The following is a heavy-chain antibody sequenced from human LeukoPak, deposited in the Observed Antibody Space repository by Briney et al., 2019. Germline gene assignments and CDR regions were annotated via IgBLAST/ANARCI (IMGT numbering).Heavy chain of an antibody. Sequence: GGSLRLSCAASGFTFTNFWMSWVRQAPGKGLEWVARIRSKADGETTNYPAPLKGRVTISRDDLKNTLYLQMNNLKIEDTAVYYCVTGSGGARLDYWGQGTLVTVSS. CDR1: GFTFTNFW. V-gene: IGHV3-15*05. CDR2: IRSKADGETT. D-gene: IGHD3-10*01. CDR3: VTGSGGARLDY. J-gene: IGHJ4*02.